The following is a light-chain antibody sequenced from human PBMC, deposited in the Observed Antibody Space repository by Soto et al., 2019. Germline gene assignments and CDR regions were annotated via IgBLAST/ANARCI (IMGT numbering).Light chain of an antibody. CDR3: LQGLQTPVT. CDR1: QSLLHSNGYNS. J-gene: IGKJ4*01. V-gene: IGKV2-28*01. CDR2: LGS. Sequence: DIAMTQSPLSLSVTPGEAASISCRSNQSLLHSNGYNSLDWYLQKPGQSPRLLLYLGSNRASGVADRFSGTGSGTHFTLRLTRVEAEDVGIYCSLQGLQTPVTFGGGTRGEIK.